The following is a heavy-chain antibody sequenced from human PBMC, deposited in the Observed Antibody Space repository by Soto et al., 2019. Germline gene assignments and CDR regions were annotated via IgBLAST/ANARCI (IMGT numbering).Heavy chain of an antibody. Sequence: SETLSLTCTVSGGSISSGGYYWSWIRQHPGKGLEWIGYIYYSGSTYYNPSLKSRVTISVDTSKNQFSLKLSSVTAADTAVYYCATTSYDFPNWFDPWGQGTLVTVSS. CDR2: IYYSGST. J-gene: IGHJ5*02. D-gene: IGHD3-3*01. CDR3: ATTSYDFPNWFDP. CDR1: GGSISSGGYY. V-gene: IGHV4-31*03.